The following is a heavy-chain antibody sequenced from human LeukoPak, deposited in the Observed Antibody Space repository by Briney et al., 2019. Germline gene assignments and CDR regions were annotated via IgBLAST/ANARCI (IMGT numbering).Heavy chain of an antibody. CDR3: AKATGYSSSNDAFDI. CDR1: GFTFSSYA. Sequence: PGGSLRLSCAASGFTFSSYAMSWVRQAPGKGLEWVSAISGSGGSTYYADSVKGRFTISRDNSKNTLYLQMNSLRAEDMALYYCAKATGYSSSNDAFDIWGQGTMVTVSS. D-gene: IGHD6-13*01. CDR2: ISGSGGST. J-gene: IGHJ3*02. V-gene: IGHV3-23*01.